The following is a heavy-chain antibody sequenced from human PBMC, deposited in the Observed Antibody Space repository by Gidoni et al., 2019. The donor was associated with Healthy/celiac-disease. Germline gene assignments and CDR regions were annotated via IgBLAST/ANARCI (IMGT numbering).Heavy chain of an antibody. D-gene: IGHD3-3*01. J-gene: IGHJ6*03. CDR2: IIPIFGTA. CDR3: ARVRFWSGYYTEPYYYYYMDV. V-gene: IGHV1-69*06. CDR1: GGTFSSYA. Sequence: QVQLVQSGAEVKKPGSSVKVSCKASGGTFSSYAISWVRQAPGQGLEWMGGIIPIFGTANYAQKFQGRVTITADKSTSTAYMELSSLRSEDTAVYYCARVRFWSGYYTEPYYYYYMDVWGKGTTVTVSS.